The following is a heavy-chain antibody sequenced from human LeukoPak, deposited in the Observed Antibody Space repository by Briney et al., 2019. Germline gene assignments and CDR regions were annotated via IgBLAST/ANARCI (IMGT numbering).Heavy chain of an antibody. V-gene: IGHV3-21*01. D-gene: IGHD2-2*03. CDR2: ISSSSSYI. Sequence: GGSLRLSCAASGFTFSSYSMNWVRQAPGKGLEWGSSISSSSSYIYYADSVKGRFTISRDNAKNSLYLQMNSLRAEDTAVYYCARLPAGYCSSTSCLYDYWGQGTLVTVSS. CDR1: GFTFSSYS. CDR3: ARLPAGYCSSTSCLYDY. J-gene: IGHJ4*02.